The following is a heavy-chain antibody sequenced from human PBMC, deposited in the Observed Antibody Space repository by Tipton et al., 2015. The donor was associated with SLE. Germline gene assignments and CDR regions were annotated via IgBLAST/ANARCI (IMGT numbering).Heavy chain of an antibody. CDR2: IYTSGST. V-gene: IGHV4-4*09. D-gene: IGHD2-21*01. Sequence: TLSLTCTVSGGSISSYYWSWIRQPPGKGLEWIGYIYTSGSTNYNPSLKSRVTISVDTSKNQFSLKLSSVTAADTAVYYCARAGAAYCGGDWYWFDPWGQGTLVTVSS. J-gene: IGHJ5*02. CDR1: GGSISSYY. CDR3: ARAGAAYCGGDWYWFDP.